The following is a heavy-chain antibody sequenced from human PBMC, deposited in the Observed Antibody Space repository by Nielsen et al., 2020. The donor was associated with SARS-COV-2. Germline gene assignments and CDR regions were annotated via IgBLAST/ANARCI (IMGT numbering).Heavy chain of an antibody. D-gene: IGHD3-10*01. Sequence: SLKISCAASGFTFDDYAMHWVRQAPGKGLEWVSGISWNSGSIGYADSVKGRFTISRDNAKNSLYLQMNSLRAEDTALYYCAKGGPGGDYWGQGTLVTVSS. CDR1: GFTFDDYA. CDR3: AKGGPGGDY. CDR2: ISWNSGSI. V-gene: IGHV3-9*01. J-gene: IGHJ4*02.